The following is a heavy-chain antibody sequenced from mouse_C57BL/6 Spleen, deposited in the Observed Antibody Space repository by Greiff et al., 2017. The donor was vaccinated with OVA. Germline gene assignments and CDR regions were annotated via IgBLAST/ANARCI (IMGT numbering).Heavy chain of an antibody. J-gene: IGHJ2*01. CDR3: ARSAIYYYGFFDY. Sequence: QVHVKQPGAELVKPGASVKMSCKASGYTFTSYWITWVKQRPGQGLEWIGDIYPGSGSTNYNEKFKSKATLTVDTSSSTAYMQLSSLTSEDSAVYYCARSAIYYYGFFDYWGQGTTLTVSS. V-gene: IGHV1-55*01. CDR1: GYTFTSYW. D-gene: IGHD1-1*01. CDR2: IYPGSGST.